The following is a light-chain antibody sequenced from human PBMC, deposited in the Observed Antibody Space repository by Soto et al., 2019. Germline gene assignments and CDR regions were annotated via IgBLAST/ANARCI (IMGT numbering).Light chain of an antibody. CDR2: GAS. V-gene: IGKV3-15*01. Sequence: EIVMTQSPGTLSVSPGERATLSCRASQSVSSNLAWYQQKPGQAPSLLIYGASTRATGIPARFSGSGSGTEFALHISRLQSEEFAVYYCQQYNNWPRTFGQGTKVEIK. J-gene: IGKJ1*01. CDR1: QSVSSN. CDR3: QQYNNWPRT.